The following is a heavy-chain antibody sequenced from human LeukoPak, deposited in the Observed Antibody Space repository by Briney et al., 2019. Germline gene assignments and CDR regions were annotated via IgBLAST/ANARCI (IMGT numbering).Heavy chain of an antibody. CDR2: ISGSGGST. D-gene: IGHD4-17*01. J-gene: IGHJ4*02. V-gene: IGHV3-23*01. Sequence: PGGSLRLSCAASGFTFSSYGMSWVRQAPGKGLEWVSAISGSGGSTYYADSVKGRFTISRDNSKNTLYLQMNSLRAEDTAAYYCAKAHYGDYGSVDYWGQGTLVTVSS. CDR3: AKAHYGDYGSVDY. CDR1: GFTFSSYG.